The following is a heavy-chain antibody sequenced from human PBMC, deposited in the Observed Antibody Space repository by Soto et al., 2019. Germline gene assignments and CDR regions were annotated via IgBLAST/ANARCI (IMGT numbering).Heavy chain of an antibody. CDR1: GGSFSGYY. CDR2: INHSGST. D-gene: IGHD2-21*02. Sequence: QVQLQQWGAGLLKPSETLPLTCAVYGGSFSGYYWSWIRQPPGKGLEWIGEINHSGSTNYNPSLKSRVTISVDTSKNQFSLKLSSVTAADTAVYYCARGRVVVTAIRWFDPWGQGTLVTVSS. V-gene: IGHV4-34*01. CDR3: ARGRVVVTAIRWFDP. J-gene: IGHJ5*02.